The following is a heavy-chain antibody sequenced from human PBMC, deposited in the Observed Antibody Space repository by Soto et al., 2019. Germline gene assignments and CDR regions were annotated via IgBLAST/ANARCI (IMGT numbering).Heavy chain of an antibody. Sequence: GASVKVSCKASGYTFTSYAMHWVRQAPGQRLEWMGWINAGNGNTKYSQKFQGRVTITRDTSASTAYMELSSLRSEDTAVYYCARDHRGCSGGSCYPEYFQPWGQGTLVTVSS. CDR1: GYTFTSYA. J-gene: IGHJ1*01. CDR2: INAGNGNT. V-gene: IGHV1-3*01. D-gene: IGHD2-15*01. CDR3: ARDHRGCSGGSCYPEYFQP.